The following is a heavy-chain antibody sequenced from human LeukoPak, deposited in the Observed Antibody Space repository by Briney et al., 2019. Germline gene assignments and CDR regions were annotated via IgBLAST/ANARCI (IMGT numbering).Heavy chain of an antibody. D-gene: IGHD6-13*01. J-gene: IGHJ4*02. CDR1: GCTFSSYS. CDR2: VSSSSSSI. Sequence: GVSLRLSCAASGCTFSSYSLNWVRQAPGKGLEWVSYVSSSSSSIHYADSVKGRFTISRDNAKNSLNLQMNSLRAEDTALYYCAREMTGYSSSAIDYWGQGTLVTVSS. CDR3: AREMTGYSSSAIDY. V-gene: IGHV3-48*01.